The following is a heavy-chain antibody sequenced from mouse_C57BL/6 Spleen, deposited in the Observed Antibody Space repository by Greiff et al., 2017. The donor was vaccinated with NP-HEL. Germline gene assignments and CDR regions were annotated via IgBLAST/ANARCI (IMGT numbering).Heavy chain of an antibody. V-gene: IGHV1-64*01. J-gene: IGHJ2*01. D-gene: IGHD2-3*01. Sequence: QVQLQQPGAELVKPGASVKLSCKASGYTFTSYWMHWVKQRPGQGLEWIGMIHPNSGSTNYNEKFKSKATLTVDKSSSTAYMQLSSLTSEDSAVYYCARARRYEDGYYEDYFDYWGQGTTLTVSS. CDR1: GYTFTSYW. CDR2: IHPNSGST. CDR3: ARARRYEDGYYEDYFDY.